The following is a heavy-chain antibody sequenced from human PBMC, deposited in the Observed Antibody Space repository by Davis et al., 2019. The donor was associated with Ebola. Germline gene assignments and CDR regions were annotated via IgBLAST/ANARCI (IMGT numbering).Heavy chain of an antibody. V-gene: IGHV4-61*08. J-gene: IGHJ4*02. CDR1: GASVSSDGYY. Sequence: SETLSLTCTVSGASVSSDGYYWSWLRQSPGKGLEWIGFVFSTGTGGGTNYNPSLKSRVTISVDTSKNQFSLKLSSVTAADTAVYYCARLYYGFDYWGQGTLVTVSS. CDR3: ARLYYGFDY. D-gene: IGHD3-10*01. CDR2: VFSTGTGGGT.